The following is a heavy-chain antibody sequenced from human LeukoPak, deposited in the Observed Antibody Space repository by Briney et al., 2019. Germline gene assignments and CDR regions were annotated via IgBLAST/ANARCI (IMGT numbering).Heavy chain of an antibody. CDR3: TRDLEY. V-gene: IGHV3-48*01. CDR1: GYTFSDYT. CDR2: INSGSSVM. Sequence: PWGSLTLSCCASGYTFSDYTRNRVRQAPGNGPVWNSYINSGSSVMHYADSVKGRFTISTDNVENSLYLQMNRLRVEDTAVYYCTRDLEYWGQGVLVTVSS. J-gene: IGHJ4*02.